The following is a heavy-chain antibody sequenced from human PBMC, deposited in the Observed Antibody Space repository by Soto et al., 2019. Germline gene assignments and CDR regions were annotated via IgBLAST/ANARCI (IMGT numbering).Heavy chain of an antibody. CDR2: ISGSGGST. D-gene: IGHD6-13*01. CDR1: GFTFSSYA. Sequence: GGSLRLSCAASGFTFSSYAMSWVRQAPGKGLEWVSAISGSGGSTYYADSVKGRFTISSDNSKNTLYLQMNSLRAEDTAVYYCAKGGAAAGKPSLLSTNWGQGTLVTVSS. V-gene: IGHV3-23*01. J-gene: IGHJ4*02. CDR3: AKGGAAAGKPSLLSTN.